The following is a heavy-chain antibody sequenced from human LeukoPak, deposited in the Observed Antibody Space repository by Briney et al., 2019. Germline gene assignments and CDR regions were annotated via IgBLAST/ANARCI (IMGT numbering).Heavy chain of an antibody. CDR1: GGTFSSYA. J-gene: IGHJ3*02. D-gene: IGHD3-22*01. CDR3: ARDYYDSSGYGAFDI. CDR2: IIPIFGTA. Sequence: SVKVSCKASGGTFSSYAISWVRQAPGQELEWMGGIIPIFGTANYAQKSQGRVTITTDESTSTAYMELSSLRSEDTAVYYCARDYYDSSGYGAFDIWGQGTMVTVSS. V-gene: IGHV1-69*05.